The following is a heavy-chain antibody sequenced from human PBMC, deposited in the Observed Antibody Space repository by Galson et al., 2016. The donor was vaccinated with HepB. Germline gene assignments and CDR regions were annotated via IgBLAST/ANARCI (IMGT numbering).Heavy chain of an antibody. V-gene: IGHV6-1*01. CDR2: TYYRSKWYN. D-gene: IGHD1-1*01. CDR3: AKDAGGGTGGTTRDYFYGMDV. CDR1: GDSVSSNSVT. J-gene: IGHJ6*02. Sequence: CAISGDSVSSNSVTWNWIRQSPSRGLEWLGRTYYRSKWYNDYAVSVKSRMTINPDTSKNQFSLQLNSVTPEDTAVYYCAKDAGGGTGGTTRDYFYGMDVWGQGTTVTVSS.